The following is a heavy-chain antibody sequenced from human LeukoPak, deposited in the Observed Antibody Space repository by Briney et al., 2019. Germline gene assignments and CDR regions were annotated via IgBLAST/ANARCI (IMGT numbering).Heavy chain of an antibody. Sequence: GGSLRLSCAASGFTVSSNYMSWVRQAPGKGLEWVSVIYSGGSTYYADSVKGRFTISRDNSKNKLYLQMNSLRAEDTAVYYCARATLSITIFATAFDIWGQGTMVTVSS. V-gene: IGHV3-53*01. CDR3: ARATLSITIFATAFDI. CDR2: IYSGGST. D-gene: IGHD3-9*01. J-gene: IGHJ3*02. CDR1: GFTVSSNY.